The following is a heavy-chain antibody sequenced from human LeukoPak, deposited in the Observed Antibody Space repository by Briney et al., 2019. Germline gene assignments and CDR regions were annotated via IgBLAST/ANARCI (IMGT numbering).Heavy chain of an antibody. J-gene: IGHJ6*02. CDR1: GGSISSYY. V-gene: IGHV4-59*01. D-gene: IGHD3-3*01. CDR2: IYYSGST. Sequence: PTETLSLTCTVSGGSISSYYWSWIRQPPGKGLEWIGYIYYSGSTNYNPSLKSRVTISVDTSKNQFSLKLSSVTAADTAVYYCARDPLGVAGDYYYGMDVWGQGTTVTVSS. CDR3: ARDPLGVAGDYYYGMDV.